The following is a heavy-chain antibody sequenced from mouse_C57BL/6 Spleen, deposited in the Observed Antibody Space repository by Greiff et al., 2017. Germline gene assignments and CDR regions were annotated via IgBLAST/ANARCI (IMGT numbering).Heavy chain of an antibody. J-gene: IGHJ4*01. V-gene: IGHV1-7*01. Sequence: QVQLKQSGAELAKPGASVKLSCKASGYTFPRSWMHWVKQRPGPGLEWIGYINPSSGYTKYNQKFKDKAKLTADKSASTAYMQLSSLTYEDSAVYYCARSRAMDDGGQETSGTVSS. CDR3: ARSRAMDD. CDR2: INPSSGYT. CDR1: GYTFPRSW.